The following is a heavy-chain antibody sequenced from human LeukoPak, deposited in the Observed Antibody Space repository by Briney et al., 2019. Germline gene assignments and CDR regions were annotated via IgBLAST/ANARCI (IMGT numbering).Heavy chain of an antibody. Sequence: PSETLSLTCNVSGGSISGYHWSWIRQPPGKGLEWIGYIYYSGSSNYNPSLKSRVTISADTSKNQFSLKLSSVTAADTAVYYCARVPRSYYYYYYMDVWGKGTTVTVSS. CDR1: GGSISGYH. V-gene: IGHV4-59*01. J-gene: IGHJ6*03. CDR3: ARVPRSYYYYYYMDV. CDR2: IYYSGSS.